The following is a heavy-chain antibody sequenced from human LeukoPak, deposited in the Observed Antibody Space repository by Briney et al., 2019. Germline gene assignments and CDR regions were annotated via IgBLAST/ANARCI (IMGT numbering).Heavy chain of an antibody. V-gene: IGHV1-46*01. CDR2: INPSGGST. CDR1: GYTFTSYY. CDR3: AREAMDWPSYYYYMDV. J-gene: IGHJ6*03. D-gene: IGHD3/OR15-3a*01. Sequence: GASVKVSCKASGYTFTSYYMHWVRQAPAQGLEWMGIINPSGGSTSYAQKFQGRVTMTRDMSTSTVYMELSSLRSEDTAVYYCAREAMDWPSYYYYMDVWGKGTTVTVSS.